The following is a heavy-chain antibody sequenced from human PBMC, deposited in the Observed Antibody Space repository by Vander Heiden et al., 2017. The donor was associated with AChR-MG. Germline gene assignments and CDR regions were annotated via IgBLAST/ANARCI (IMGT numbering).Heavy chain of an antibody. CDR3: ARDRYGNLDY. CDR2: IYSGGST. Sequence: EVQLVESGGGLVQPGGSLRLSCPASGLIGRSTYMGWVRQAPGKGREWVSVIYSGGSTYYADSVKGRFTISRDNSKNTLYLQMNSLRAEDTAVYYCARDRYGNLDYWGQGTLVTVSS. J-gene: IGHJ4*02. V-gene: IGHV3-53*01. D-gene: IGHD3-10*01. CDR1: GLIGRSTY.